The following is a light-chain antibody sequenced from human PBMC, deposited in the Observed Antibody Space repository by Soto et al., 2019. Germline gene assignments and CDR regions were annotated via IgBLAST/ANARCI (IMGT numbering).Light chain of an antibody. CDR3: QQYNNWPLT. CDR1: QSVSSN. J-gene: IGKJ4*01. Sequence: EIVMTQSPATLSVSPGERATLSCRASQSVSSNLAWYQQKPGQAPRLLIYGASTRATGFPARFSASGSGTEFTLTISSLQSEDFAVYYCQQYNNWPLTFGGGTKVEIK. V-gene: IGKV3-15*01. CDR2: GAS.